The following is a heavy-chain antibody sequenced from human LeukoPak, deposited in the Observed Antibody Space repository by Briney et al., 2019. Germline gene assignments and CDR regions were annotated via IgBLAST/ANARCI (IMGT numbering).Heavy chain of an antibody. CDR3: ARDKYCSGGSCYFSHFDY. CDR1: GYTFTSYA. Sequence: ASVKVSCKASGYTFTSYAMHWVRQAPGQRLEWMGWINAGNGNTKYSQKFQGRVTITRDTSASTAYMELSSLRSEDTAVYYCARDKYCSGGSCYFSHFDYWGQGTLVTVSS. V-gene: IGHV1-3*01. D-gene: IGHD2-15*01. J-gene: IGHJ4*02. CDR2: INAGNGNT.